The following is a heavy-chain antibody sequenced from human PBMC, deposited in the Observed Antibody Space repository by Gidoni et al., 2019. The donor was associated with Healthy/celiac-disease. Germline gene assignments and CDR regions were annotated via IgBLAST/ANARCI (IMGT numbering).Heavy chain of an antibody. V-gene: IGHV4-38-2*02. CDR1: GYSLSSGYY. D-gene: IGHD3-16*01. CDR3: AREDDYIWGSYFDWFDP. CDR2: IYHSGST. J-gene: IGHJ5*02. Sequence: QVQLQESGPGLVKPSETLSLTCAVSGYSLSSGYYWGWIRQPPGKGLEWIGSIYHSGSTYYNPSLKSRVTISVDTSKNQFSLKLSSVTAADTAVYYCAREDDYIWGSYFDWFDPWGQGTLVTVSS.